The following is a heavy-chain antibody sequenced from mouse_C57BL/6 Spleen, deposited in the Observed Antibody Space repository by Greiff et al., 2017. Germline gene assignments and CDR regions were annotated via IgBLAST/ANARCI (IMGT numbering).Heavy chain of an antibody. D-gene: IGHD2-2*01. CDR2: IYPGSGNT. CDR1: GYTFTDYY. Sequence: QVQLQQSGAELVRPGASVKLSCKASGYTFTDYYINWVKQRPGQGLEWIARIYPGSGNTYYNEKFKGNATLTAEKSSSTAYMQHSSLTSEDSAVYYCARSSLYGDDGYFDVWGTGTTVTVSA. V-gene: IGHV1-76*01. CDR3: ARSSLYGDDGYFDV. J-gene: IGHJ1*03.